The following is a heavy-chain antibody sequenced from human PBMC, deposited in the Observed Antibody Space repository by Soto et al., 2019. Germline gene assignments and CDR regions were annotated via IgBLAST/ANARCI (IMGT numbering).Heavy chain of an antibody. CDR3: AKDLVAYCSGGSCYFRGMDY. CDR1: GSTFSSCG. D-gene: IGHD2-15*01. Sequence: QVQLVESGGGVVQPGRSLRLSCEASGSTFSSCGMHWVRQTPGKGLEWVAVISYDGSNKYYRDSVKGRFTISRDSSKNTLYLQMNSLRAEDTAVYYCAKDLVAYCSGGSCYFRGMDYWGQGTLVTVSS. CDR2: ISYDGSNK. V-gene: IGHV3-30*18. J-gene: IGHJ4*02.